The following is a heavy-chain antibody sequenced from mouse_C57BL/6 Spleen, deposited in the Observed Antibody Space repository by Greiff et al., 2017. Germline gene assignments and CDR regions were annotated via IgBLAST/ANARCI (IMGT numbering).Heavy chain of an antibody. J-gene: IGHJ4*01. CDR3: AEQVVAAPYFYAMDY. Sequence: VQLQQPGAELVRPGSSVKLSCKASGYTFTSYWMHWVKQRPIQGLEWIGNIDPSDSETHYNQKFKDKATLTVDKSSSTAYMQLSSLTSEDSAVYYYAEQVVAAPYFYAMDYWGQGTSVTVSS. D-gene: IGHD1-1*01. V-gene: IGHV1-52*01. CDR1: GYTFTSYW. CDR2: IDPSDSET.